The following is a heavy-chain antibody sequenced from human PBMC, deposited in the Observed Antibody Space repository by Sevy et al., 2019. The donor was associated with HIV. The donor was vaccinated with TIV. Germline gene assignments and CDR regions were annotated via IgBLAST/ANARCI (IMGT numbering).Heavy chain of an antibody. Sequence: GSLRLSCAASGFAFSTHAMHWVRQAPGKGLEWVAVISYGGTETFYAASVEGRFTISRDNSKNMLSLQINSLKPEDTAVYYCARDGGYSIKWYPLYWGHGTLVTVSS. D-gene: IGHD1-26*01. V-gene: IGHV3-30-3*01. CDR3: ARDGGYSIKWYPLY. CDR2: ISYGGTET. J-gene: IGHJ4*01. CDR1: GFAFSTHA.